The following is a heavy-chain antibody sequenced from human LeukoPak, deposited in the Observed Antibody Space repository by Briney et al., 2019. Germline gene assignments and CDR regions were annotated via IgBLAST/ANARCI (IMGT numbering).Heavy chain of an antibody. J-gene: IGHJ4*02. Sequence: GEPLKISGRGSGSSFTTYWSGWVRQMPGKGLEWMGISYAGDSATRSSPSFQGQVTISADKSFSTAYLQWSSLKPSDTAMYYCARLRYSSSWDFDYWGQGTLVTVSS. D-gene: IGHD6-13*01. CDR3: ARLRYSSSWDFDY. V-gene: IGHV5-51*01. CDR1: GSSFTTYW. CDR2: SYAGDSAT.